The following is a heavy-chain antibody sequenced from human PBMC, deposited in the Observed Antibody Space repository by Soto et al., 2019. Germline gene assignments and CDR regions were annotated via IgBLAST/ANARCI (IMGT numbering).Heavy chain of an antibody. J-gene: IGHJ4*02. D-gene: IGHD5-18*01. Sequence: EVQLVESGGGLVQPGGSLKLSCAASGFTFSDSAMHWVRQASGKGLEWVGRVRSKVNTYATAYAASVKVRFTISRDDSMNTAYLQMNSLKTEDTAVYYCTRRRDWTAMDPLDYWGQGTLVTVSS. CDR3: TRRRDWTAMDPLDY. V-gene: IGHV3-73*02. CDR2: VRSKVNTYAT. CDR1: GFTFSDSA.